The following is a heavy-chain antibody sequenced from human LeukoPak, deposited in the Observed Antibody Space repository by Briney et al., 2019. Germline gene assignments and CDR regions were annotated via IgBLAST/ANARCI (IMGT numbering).Heavy chain of an antibody. V-gene: IGHV1-46*01. CDR2: INPSGGST. D-gene: IGHD3-16*02. CDR3: ARDEDAVINQPEYGDY. J-gene: IGHJ4*02. Sequence: GASVKVSCKASGYTFTSYYMHWVRQAPGQGLEWMGIINPSGGSTSYAQKFQGRVTMTRDMSTSTVCMELSSLRSEDTAVYYCARDEDAVINQPEYGDYWGRGTLVTVSS. CDR1: GYTFTSYY.